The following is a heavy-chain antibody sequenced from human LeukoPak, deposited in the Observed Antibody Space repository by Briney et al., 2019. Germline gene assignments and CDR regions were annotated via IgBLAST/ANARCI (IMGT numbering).Heavy chain of an antibody. Sequence: GGSLRLSCAASGFIFSSYAMSWVRQAPGKGLEWVSALSGSGGNTYYADSVKGRFTISRDNGQNTLYLQMNSLRAEDTAVYYCAREGRGYSYAFEYWGQGTLVTVSS. CDR2: LSGSGGNT. CDR1: GFIFSSYA. J-gene: IGHJ4*02. D-gene: IGHD5-18*01. V-gene: IGHV3-23*01. CDR3: AREGRGYSYAFEY.